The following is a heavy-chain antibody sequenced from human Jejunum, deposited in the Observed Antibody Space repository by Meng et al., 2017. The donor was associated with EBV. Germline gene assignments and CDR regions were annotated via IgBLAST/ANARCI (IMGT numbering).Heavy chain of an antibody. V-gene: IGHV3-23*04. CDR3: AKLTRA. CDR1: GLTFSSHT. J-gene: IGHJ5*02. CDR2: ITGSGGST. Sequence: ERRRVESGGGVVQPGGSLVLSCAASGLTFSSHTMTWVRQAPGRGLEWVSAITGSGGSTYYTDSVKGRFTISRDNSKNTLYLQMNSLRAEDTAVYYCAKLTRAWGQGTLVTVSS.